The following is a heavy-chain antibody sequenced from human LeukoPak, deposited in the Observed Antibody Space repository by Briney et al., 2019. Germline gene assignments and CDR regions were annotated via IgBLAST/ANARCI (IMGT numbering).Heavy chain of an antibody. CDR1: GGSISSADYY. Sequence: SQTLSLTCTVSGGSISSADYYGSWIRQPPGEGLGWVGYIDHSGNTYHNPSLKSRVTISVDTSKNQFSLTLSSVTAADTAVYYCAGEVRPDGSARGYYFDYWGQGTLVTVSS. V-gene: IGHV4-30-4*01. CDR2: IDHSGNT. J-gene: IGHJ4*02. D-gene: IGHD3-10*01. CDR3: AGEVRPDGSARGYYFDY.